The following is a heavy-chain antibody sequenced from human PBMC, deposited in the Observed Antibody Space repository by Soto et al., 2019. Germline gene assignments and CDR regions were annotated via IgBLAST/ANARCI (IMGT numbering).Heavy chain of an antibody. CDR2: IYFTVST. Sequence: PSGTLSLTCTVSGGSISSYYWSWIRQPPGKGLEWIGYIYFTVSTNYNPSLKSRVTISVDTSKIQFSLKLSSVTAADTAVYYCARGREYYDSSGYHYYFDYWGQGTLVTVSS. J-gene: IGHJ4*02. V-gene: IGHV4-59*01. CDR3: ARGREYYDSSGYHYYFDY. D-gene: IGHD3-22*01. CDR1: GGSISSYY.